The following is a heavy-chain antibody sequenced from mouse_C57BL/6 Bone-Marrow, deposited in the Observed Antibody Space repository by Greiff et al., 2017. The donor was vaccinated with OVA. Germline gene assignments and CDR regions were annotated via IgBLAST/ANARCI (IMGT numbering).Heavy chain of an antibody. CDR1: GYTFTSYG. J-gene: IGHJ4*01. Sequence: QVQLQQSGAELARPGASVTLSCTASGYTFTSYGVSWVTQRPGQGLEWIGEIYPRSGNTYYTEKFKSKATLTADKYSSTAYMELRSLTSEDSAVYFCARDYGAMDYWGQGTSVTVSS. CDR2: IYPRSGNT. V-gene: IGHV1-81*01. D-gene: IGHD1-1*01. CDR3: ARDYGAMDY.